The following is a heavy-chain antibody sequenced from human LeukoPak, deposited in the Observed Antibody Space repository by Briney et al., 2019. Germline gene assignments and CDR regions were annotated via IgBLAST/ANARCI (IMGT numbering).Heavy chain of an antibody. J-gene: IGHJ6*03. D-gene: IGHD3-10*01. CDR1: GFTFSSYW. CDR2: IKQDGSEK. Sequence: GGSLRLSCAASGFTFSSYWMSWVRQAPGKGLEWVANIKQDGSEKYCVDSVKGRFTISRDNAKNSLYLQMNSLRAEDTALYYCARVGTEVRGVIIIYYYYYMDVWGKGTTVTVSS. V-gene: IGHV3-7*03. CDR3: ARVGTEVRGVIIIYYYYYMDV.